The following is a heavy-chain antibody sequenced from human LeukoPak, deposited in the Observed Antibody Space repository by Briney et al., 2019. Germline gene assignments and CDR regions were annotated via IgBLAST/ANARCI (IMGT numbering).Heavy chain of an antibody. CDR3: ARDRSKVTAYDDALDI. V-gene: IGHV3-48*03. J-gene: IGHJ3*02. CDR1: GFTFSSYE. CDR2: ISDIGTTQ. D-gene: IGHD2-21*02. Sequence: PGGSQRLSCAASGFTFSSYELNWVRQAPGKGLEWVSYISDIGTTQHYADSVKGRFTISRDNAKNSLYLQMNSLTAEDTAVYYCARDRSKVTAYDDALDIWGQGTMVIVSS.